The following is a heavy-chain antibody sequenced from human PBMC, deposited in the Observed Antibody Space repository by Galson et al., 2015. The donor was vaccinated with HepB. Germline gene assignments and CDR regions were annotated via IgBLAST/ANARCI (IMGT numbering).Heavy chain of an antibody. CDR3: ARRSRGNSFDY. Sequence: SLRLSCAASGFTFSSYTMNWVRQAPGKGLEWVSSISGSYSIYYADSVKGRFTISRDNAKNPLYLQMNSLRDEDTAVYYCARRSRGNSFDYWGRGTLVTVSS. V-gene: IGHV3-48*02. CDR1: GFTFSSYT. D-gene: IGHD1-26*01. J-gene: IGHJ4*02. CDR2: ISGSYSI.